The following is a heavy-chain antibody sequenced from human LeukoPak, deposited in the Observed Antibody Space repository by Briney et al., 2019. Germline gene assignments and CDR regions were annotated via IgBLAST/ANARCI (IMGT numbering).Heavy chain of an antibody. CDR2: IYYSGST. V-gene: IGHV4-39*07. J-gene: IGHJ5*02. D-gene: IGHD3-3*01. CDR3: ERTSITIFGGFDP. CDR1: GGSISSSSYY. Sequence: SETLSLTCTVSGGSISSSSYYWGWIRQPPGKGLEWIGSIYYSGSTYYNPSLKSRVTISVDTSKIQFSRKLSSVTPSYTAVYYCERTSITIFGGFDPWGQGTLVTVSS.